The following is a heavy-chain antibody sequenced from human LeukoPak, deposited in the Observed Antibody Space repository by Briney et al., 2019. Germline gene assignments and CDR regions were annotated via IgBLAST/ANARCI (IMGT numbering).Heavy chain of an antibody. CDR2: ISSSSSTI. D-gene: IGHD5-12*01. J-gene: IGHJ4*02. V-gene: IGHV3-48*04. CDR1: GFTFSSYS. CDR3: ARGATSDH. Sequence: PGGSLRLSCAASGFTFSSYSMNWVRQAPGKGLEWVSYISSSSSTIYYADSVKGRFTISRDNAKNSLYLQMNSLRAEDTAVYYCARGATSDHWGQGTLVTVSS.